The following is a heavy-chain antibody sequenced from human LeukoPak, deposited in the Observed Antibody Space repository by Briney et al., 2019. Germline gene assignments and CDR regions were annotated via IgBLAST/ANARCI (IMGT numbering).Heavy chain of an antibody. CDR3: SGELAGTTVHY. V-gene: IGHV4-39*07. Sequence: TSSQTLSPTCRLSAGSIRSRTYFCGWLRQPPGNGLEGLGRIYSHRATHNNPSLKSRFTISLDTSKNQFSLKLSSVTAADTAIYFCSGELAGTTVHYWGQGTLVTIS. CDR1: AGSIRSRTYF. J-gene: IGHJ4*02. CDR2: IYSHRAT. D-gene: IGHD1-7*01.